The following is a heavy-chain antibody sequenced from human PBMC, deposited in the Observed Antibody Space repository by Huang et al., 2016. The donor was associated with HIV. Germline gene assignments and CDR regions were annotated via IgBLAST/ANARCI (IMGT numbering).Heavy chain of an antibody. D-gene: IGHD2-8*02. CDR3: AKEGDTGAALGY. CDR2: VYSGGTT. Sequence: EVQLVESGGGLLQPGGSLRLSCAASGFTVSTNYMPWVRQAPGKGLGWGSLVYSGGTTYYADSVKGRFTISRDDSENTLYLHMTSLRAGDTAVYYCAKEGDTGAALGYWGQGTLVTVS. V-gene: IGHV3-53*01. CDR1: GFTVSTNY. J-gene: IGHJ4*02.